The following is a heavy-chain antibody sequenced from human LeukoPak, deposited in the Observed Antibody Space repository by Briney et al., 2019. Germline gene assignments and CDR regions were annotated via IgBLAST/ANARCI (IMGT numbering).Heavy chain of an antibody. CDR3: ARDGPLLQIVNDAFDI. J-gene: IGHJ3*02. Sequence: GGSLRLSCAASGFTISSNHMSWVRQAPGKGLEWGSVIYSGGTTYYADSVKGRFTSSRDNSMNTLYLQMNSLRAEDTAVYYCARDGPLLQIVNDAFDIWGQGAIVTVSS. D-gene: IGHD3-22*01. CDR1: GFTISSNH. CDR2: IYSGGTT. V-gene: IGHV3-53*01.